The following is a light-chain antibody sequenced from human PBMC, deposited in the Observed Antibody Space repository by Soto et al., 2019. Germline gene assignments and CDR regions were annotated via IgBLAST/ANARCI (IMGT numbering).Light chain of an antibody. Sequence: EIVLTQSPATLSLSPGERATLSCRASQSVSNYLAWYQQKPGQAPRLIIYDVFNRAARIPARFSGSGSGTDFTLTISSLESEDLAVYYCQQRDKWPFTFGPGTKLDIK. CDR1: QSVSNY. CDR3: QQRDKWPFT. J-gene: IGKJ3*01. CDR2: DVF. V-gene: IGKV3-11*01.